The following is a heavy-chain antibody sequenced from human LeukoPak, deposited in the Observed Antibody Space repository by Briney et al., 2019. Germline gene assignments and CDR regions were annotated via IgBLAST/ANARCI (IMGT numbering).Heavy chain of an antibody. CDR2: IYYSGST. Sequence: PSETLSLTCTVSGGSISSYYWSWIRQPPGKGLEWIGYIYYSGSTNYNPSLKGRVTISVDTSKNQFSLKLSSVTAADTAVYCCARGVGGSSYWGQGTLVTVSS. CDR3: ARGVGGSSY. CDR1: GGSISSYY. V-gene: IGHV4-59*01. D-gene: IGHD1-26*01. J-gene: IGHJ4*02.